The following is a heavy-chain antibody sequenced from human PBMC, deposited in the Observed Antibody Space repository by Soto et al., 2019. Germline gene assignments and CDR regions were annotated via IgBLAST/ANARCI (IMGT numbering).Heavy chain of an antibody. V-gene: IGHV3-15*07. CDR3: STGDDDGNNGWYGS. Sequence: EVQLVESGGGLVKPGGSLRLSCAASGRSFSIAWMNWVRQAPGKGLEWVGRIKSKTDGETTDYAAPVKGRFTISRDDARNTLFLQMNSLKTEDTGVYYCSTGDDDGNNGWYGSWGQGTLVNVSS. CDR2: IKSKTDGETT. D-gene: IGHD1-1*01. CDR1: GRSFSIAW. J-gene: IGHJ5*02.